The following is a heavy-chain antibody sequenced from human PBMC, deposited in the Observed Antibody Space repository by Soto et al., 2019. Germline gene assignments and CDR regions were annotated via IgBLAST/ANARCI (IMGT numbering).Heavy chain of an antibody. V-gene: IGHV1-18*01. Sequence: QVNLMQSGAEVKKPGASVKVSCKASGYTFTSYGITWVRQAPGQGLEWMGWISAHNGNTDYAQKLQGRVIVTRDTSTSTAYMELRSLISDDTAVYYCARGRYGDYWGQGALVTVSS. J-gene: IGHJ4*02. CDR2: ISAHNGNT. CDR1: GYTFTSYG. D-gene: IGHD1-1*01. CDR3: ARGRYGDY.